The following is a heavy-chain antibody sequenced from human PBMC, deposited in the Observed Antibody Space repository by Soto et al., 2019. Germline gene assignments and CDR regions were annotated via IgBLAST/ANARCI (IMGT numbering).Heavy chain of an antibody. J-gene: IGHJ6*02. CDR3: ACIFSGGYGYGFYYYGMDV. Sequence: QLQLQESGPGLVKPSETLSLTCTVSGGSISSSSYYWGWIRQPPGKGLEWIGSIYYSGSNYSNPSLKSRFTISVDTSKNQFSRKLSSVTAADTAVYYCACIFSGGYGYGFYYYGMDVWGQGTTVTVSS. CDR2: IYYSGSN. CDR1: GGSISSSSYY. D-gene: IGHD5-18*01. V-gene: IGHV4-39*01.